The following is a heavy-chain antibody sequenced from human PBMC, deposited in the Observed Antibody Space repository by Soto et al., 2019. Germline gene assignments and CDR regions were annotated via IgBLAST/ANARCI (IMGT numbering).Heavy chain of an antibody. CDR1: GYTFTDYY. D-gene: IGHD3-16*01. CDR3: ARDPRGTASRFDY. Sequence: QVQLVQSGAEVKKPGASVKVSCTASGYTFTDYYIHWVRQAPGQGLEWMGIINPTDGSTSYPQKCQDRVTMTRDTCTSSVYMELSSLTSEDTAIYYCARDPRGTASRFDYWGQGTLVTVSS. CDR2: INPTDGST. J-gene: IGHJ4*02. V-gene: IGHV1-46*01.